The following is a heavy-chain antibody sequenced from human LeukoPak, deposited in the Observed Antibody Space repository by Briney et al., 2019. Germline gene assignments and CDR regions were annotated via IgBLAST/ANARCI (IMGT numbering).Heavy chain of an antibody. J-gene: IGHJ4*02. D-gene: IGHD1-26*01. CDR3: ARGRSGSYDY. CDR2: ISSSSSYI. CDR1: KFPLSKYD. Sequence: GGSLRLSCAASKFPLSKYDMNWVRQAPGKGLEWVSSISSSSSYIYYADSVKGRFTISRDNAKNSLYLQMNSLRAEDTAVYYCARGRSGSYDYRGQGTLVTVSS. V-gene: IGHV3-21*01.